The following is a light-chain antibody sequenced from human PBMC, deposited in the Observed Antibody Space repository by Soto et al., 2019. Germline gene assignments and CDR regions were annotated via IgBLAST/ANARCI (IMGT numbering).Light chain of an antibody. CDR1: SSNIGNNY. V-gene: IGLV1-51*01. CDR3: TTWAGSLSAVV. CDR2: DNN. Sequence: QSVLTQPPSVSAAPGQKVTISCSGSSSNIGNNYVSWYQQLPGTAPKLLIYDNNKRPSGIPDRFSGSKSGTSATLGITGLQTGDEADYYCTTWAGSLSAVVFRGGNKLTVL. J-gene: IGLJ2*01.